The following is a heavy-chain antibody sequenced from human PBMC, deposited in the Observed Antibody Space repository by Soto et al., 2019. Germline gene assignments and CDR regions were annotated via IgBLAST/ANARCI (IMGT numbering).Heavy chain of an antibody. Sequence: QVQLQESGPGLVKPSQTLSLTCTVSGGSISSGGYYWSWIRQHPGKGLEWIGNIYYSGSTFYNPSLKSRVTISLDTSKNQFSLKLSSVTAADTAVYYCARKKGYSYGPHYFDYWGQGTLVTVSS. J-gene: IGHJ4*02. V-gene: IGHV4-31*03. CDR3: ARKKGYSYGPHYFDY. D-gene: IGHD5-18*01. CDR2: IYYSGST. CDR1: GGSISSGGYY.